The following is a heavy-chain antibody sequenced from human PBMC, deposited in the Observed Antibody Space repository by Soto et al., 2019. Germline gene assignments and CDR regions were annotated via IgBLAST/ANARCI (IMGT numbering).Heavy chain of an antibody. CDR2: IYPGDSDT. J-gene: IGHJ3*01. Sequence: LGESLKISCKGSGYSFTSYWIGWVRQMPGKGLEWMGIIYPGDSDTRYSPSFQGQVTISADKSISTAYLQWSSLKASDTAMYYCARRDRGVLWFGDHGAFAFWGQGTLVTVSS. CDR1: GYSFTSYW. V-gene: IGHV5-51*01. CDR3: ARRDRGVLWFGDHGAFAF. D-gene: IGHD3-10*01.